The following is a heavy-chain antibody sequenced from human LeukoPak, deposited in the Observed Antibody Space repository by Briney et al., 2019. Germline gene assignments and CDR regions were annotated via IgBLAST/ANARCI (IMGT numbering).Heavy chain of an antibody. CDR2: ISSSGSTI. CDR1: GFTFSDYY. CDR3: ARVDTAMDDAFDI. J-gene: IGHJ3*02. Sequence: GGSLRLSCAASGFTFSDYYMSWIRQAPGKGLEWVSYISSSGSTIYYADSVKGRFTISRDNAKNSLYLQMNSLRAEDTAVYHCARVDTAMDDAFDIWGQGTMVTVSS. V-gene: IGHV3-11*01. D-gene: IGHD5-18*01.